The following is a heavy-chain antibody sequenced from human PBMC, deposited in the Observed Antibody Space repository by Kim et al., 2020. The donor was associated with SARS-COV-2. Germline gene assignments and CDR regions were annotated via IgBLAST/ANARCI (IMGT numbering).Heavy chain of an antibody. CDR2: MYHTGSS. D-gene: IGHD3-10*01. CDR3: ARSWFGELFTGVCDP. V-gene: IGHV4-39*01. J-gene: IGHJ5*02. CDR1: GGSITSISFY. Sequence: SETLSLTCTVSGGSITSISFYWGWIRQTPGEKMEWIGSMYHTGSSYYNPSLKSRVTISVDTSKNQFFLNVRSVTAADTAVYYCARSWFGELFTGVCDPWG.